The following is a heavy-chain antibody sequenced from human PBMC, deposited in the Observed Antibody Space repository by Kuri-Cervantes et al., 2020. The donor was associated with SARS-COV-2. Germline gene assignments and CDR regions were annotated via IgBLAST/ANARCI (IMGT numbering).Heavy chain of an antibody. V-gene: IGHV4-34*01. J-gene: IGHJ4*02. CDR2: INHSGNT. CDR3: ARGPDEGYYFDY. CDR1: GGSFSDYY. Sequence: SQTLSLTCAVYGGSFSDYYWSWVRQPPGKGLEWIGEINHSGNTNYDPSLKSRVTISIDTSKNQFSPKLSSVTAADTAVYYCARGPDEGYYFDYWGQGTLVTVSS.